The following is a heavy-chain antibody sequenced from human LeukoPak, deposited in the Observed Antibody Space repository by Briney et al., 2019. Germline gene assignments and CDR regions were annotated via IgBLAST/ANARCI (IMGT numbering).Heavy chain of an antibody. V-gene: IGHV1-18*01. CDR1: GYTFTDFA. CDR3: ARDGVGAESGGWFDP. Sequence: GASVKVSFKAAGYTFTDFAISWVRQAPGQGLEWMGGISGHNGNTNYAQKVQGRVSMTTDTSTNTAYMELRSLRSDDTAVYYCARDGVGAESGGWFDPWGQGTLVIVSS. J-gene: IGHJ5*02. CDR2: ISGHNGNT. D-gene: IGHD1-26*01.